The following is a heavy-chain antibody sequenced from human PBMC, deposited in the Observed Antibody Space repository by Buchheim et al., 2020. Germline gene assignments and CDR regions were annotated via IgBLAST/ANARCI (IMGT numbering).Heavy chain of an antibody. D-gene: IGHD3-3*01. J-gene: IGHJ4*02. CDR3: GKIWSGYSGADY. CDR1: GFTMSSDG. V-gene: IGHV3-23*01. CDR2: IDAGGNS. Sequence: DVQLLQSGGGLVQPGGSLRLSCAASGFTMSSDGMSWVRQAPGKGLEWVATIDAGGNSFHAASVKGRFTISREDSKNTLYLQMNNLRAEDTAVYYCGKIWSGYSGADYWGQGTL.